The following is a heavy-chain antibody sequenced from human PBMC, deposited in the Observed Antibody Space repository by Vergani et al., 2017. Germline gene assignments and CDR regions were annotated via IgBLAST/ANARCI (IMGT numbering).Heavy chain of an antibody. CDR3: VTDNLNGMYFLAFDI. J-gene: IGHJ3*02. D-gene: IGHD1-20*01. CDR1: GRPLTIR. V-gene: IGHV3-15*01. CDR2: INSKSDGGTT. Sequence: VQLMESGGGLVKPGGSLRLSCAASGRPLTIRMSWVRQAPGKGLEWVGRINSKSDGGTTQYSALVNGRFAISRDESESRVLLQMNSLKTEDTGIHYCVTDNLNGMYFLAFDIWGHGTSVTVS.